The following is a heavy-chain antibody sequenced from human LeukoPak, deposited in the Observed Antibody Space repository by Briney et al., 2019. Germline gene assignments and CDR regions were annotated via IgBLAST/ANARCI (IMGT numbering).Heavy chain of an antibody. V-gene: IGHV4-39*01. J-gene: IGHJ4*02. CDR1: GGSFSSYY. CDR2: IYYSGST. D-gene: IGHD3-10*01. CDR3: ARHAYGSGREDY. Sequence: SETLSLTCAVYGGSFSSYYWGWIRQPPGKGLEWIGSIYYSGSTYYNPSLKSRVTISVDTSKNQFSLKLSSVTAADTAVYYCARHAYGSGREDYWGQGTLVTVSS.